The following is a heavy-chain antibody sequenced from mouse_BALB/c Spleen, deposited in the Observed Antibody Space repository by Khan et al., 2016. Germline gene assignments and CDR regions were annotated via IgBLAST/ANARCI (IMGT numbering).Heavy chain of an antibody. CDR2: IYPGDGDT. V-gene: IGHV1-80*01. CDR1: GYAFSGYW. D-gene: IGHD3-2*01. CDR3: AISMVGDSSGGYTMDY. J-gene: IGHJ4*01. Sequence: QVRLQQSGAELVRPGSSVKISCKASGYAFSGYWMNWVKQRPGQGLEWIGQIYPGDGDTNYNGKFKGKVTLTADKSSSTAYLQLSSLTSEDSAVYFSAISMVGDSSGGYTMDYWGQGTSVTVSS.